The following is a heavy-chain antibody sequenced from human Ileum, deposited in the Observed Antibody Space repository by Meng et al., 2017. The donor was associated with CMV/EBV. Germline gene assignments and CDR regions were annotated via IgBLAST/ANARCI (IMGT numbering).Heavy chain of an antibody. D-gene: IGHD2-2*02. Sequence: GGSLRLSCAASGFTFSNYWMHWVRQVPGKGLVWVSRINSDGSTTTYADSVKGRFTISRDNAKNTLYLQMNSLRAEDTAVYYCARASSTSGYTWGQGTLVTVSS. V-gene: IGHV3-74*01. CDR2: INSDGSTT. CDR3: ARASSTSGYT. J-gene: IGHJ4*02. CDR1: GFTFSNYW.